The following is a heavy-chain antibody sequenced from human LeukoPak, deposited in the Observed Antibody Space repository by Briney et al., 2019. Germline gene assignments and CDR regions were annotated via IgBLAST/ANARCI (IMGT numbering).Heavy chain of an antibody. Sequence: PSETMSLTCTVSGGSISRGGYYWSWIRQHPGKGLEWIGNIYYSGSTYYNPSLKSRVTISVDTSKNQFSLKLSSVTAADTAVYYCARDRVVVTPTSSYWYFDLWGRGTQVTVSS. CDR2: IYYSGST. J-gene: IGHJ2*01. V-gene: IGHV4-31*03. CDR3: ARDRVVVTPTSSYWYFDL. CDR1: GGSISRGGYY. D-gene: IGHD2-21*02.